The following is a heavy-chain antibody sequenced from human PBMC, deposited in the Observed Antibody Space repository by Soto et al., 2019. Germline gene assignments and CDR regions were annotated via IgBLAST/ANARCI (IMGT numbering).Heavy chain of an antibody. CDR3: ARSRGITIFGVVKPPLGFDP. Sequence: ASVKVSCKASGYTFTSYGISWVRQAPGQGLEWMGWISAYNGNTNYAQKLQGRVTMTTDTSTSTAYMELRSLRSDDTAVYYCARSRGITIFGVVKPPLGFDPWGQGPLGTVSS. CDR1: GYTFTSYG. D-gene: IGHD3-3*01. CDR2: ISAYNGNT. J-gene: IGHJ5*02. V-gene: IGHV1-18*04.